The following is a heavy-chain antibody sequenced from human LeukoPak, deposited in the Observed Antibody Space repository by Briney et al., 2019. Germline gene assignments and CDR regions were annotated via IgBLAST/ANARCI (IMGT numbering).Heavy chain of an antibody. J-gene: IGHJ3*02. Sequence: ASVKVSCKASGGTFSNYAISWVRQAPGQGLEWMGGIIPIFGTANYAQKFQGRVTITADESTSTVYMELNSLRSEDTAVYYCARPRGYNWNDEGAFDIWGQGTMVTVSS. CDR1: GGTFSNYA. CDR3: ARPRGYNWNDEGAFDI. D-gene: IGHD1-20*01. V-gene: IGHV1-69*13. CDR2: IIPIFGTA.